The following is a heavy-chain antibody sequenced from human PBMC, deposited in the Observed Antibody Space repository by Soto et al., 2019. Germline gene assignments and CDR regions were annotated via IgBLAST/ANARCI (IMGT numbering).Heavy chain of an antibody. V-gene: IGHV3-21*01. CDR1: GFTFRSFA. Sequence: VGSLRLSCAASGFTFRSFAMTWVRQAPGKGLEWVSTISSSSAYIYYTDALRGCFTISRDYAKNSLHLQMNSRRAEDTAVYYCTRDASRDSSARGWFDPWGPGTLVTVSS. D-gene: IGHD6-13*01. CDR3: TRDASRDSSARGWFDP. CDR2: ISSSSAYI. J-gene: IGHJ5*02.